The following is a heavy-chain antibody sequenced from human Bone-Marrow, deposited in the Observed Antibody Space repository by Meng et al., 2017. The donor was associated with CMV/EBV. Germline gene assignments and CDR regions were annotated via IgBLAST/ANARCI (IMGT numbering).Heavy chain of an antibody. CDR3: TRISSDYQYFDY. CDR2: IHPTSGGT. Sequence: ASVKVSCKASGYTFTNHYMHWVRQAPGQGLEWMGWIHPTSGGTNYAQNFRGRVTMTRDTSISTAYMELNRLTSDDTAMYYCTRISSDYQYFDYWGQGTPVTVSS. CDR1: GYTFTNHY. J-gene: IGHJ4*02. D-gene: IGHD3-22*01. V-gene: IGHV1-2*02.